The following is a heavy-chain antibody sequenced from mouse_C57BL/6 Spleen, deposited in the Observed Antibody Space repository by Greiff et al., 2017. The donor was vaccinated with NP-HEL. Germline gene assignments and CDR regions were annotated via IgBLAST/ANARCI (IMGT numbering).Heavy chain of an antibody. D-gene: IGHD1-1*01. CDR2: INYDGSST. CDR1: GFTFSDYY. Sequence: EVMLVESEGGLVQPGSSMKLSCTASGFTFSDYYMAWVRQVPEKGLEWVANINYDGSSTYYLDSLKSRFIISRDNAKNILYLQMSSLKSEDTATYYCARHYGSSYPYYFDYWGQGTTLTVSS. J-gene: IGHJ2*01. V-gene: IGHV5-16*01. CDR3: ARHYGSSYPYYFDY.